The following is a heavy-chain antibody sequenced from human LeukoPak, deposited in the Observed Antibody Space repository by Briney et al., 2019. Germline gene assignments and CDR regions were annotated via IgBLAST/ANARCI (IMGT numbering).Heavy chain of an antibody. J-gene: IGHJ4*02. Sequence: GRSLRLSCAASGFTFSSYGMHWVRQAPGKGLEWVSVIYSGGSTYYADSVKGRFTISRDNSKNTLYLQMNSLRAEDTAVYYCAGSIFGVQSFDYWGQGTLVTVSS. CDR1: GFTFSSYG. V-gene: IGHV3-66*01. D-gene: IGHD3-3*01. CDR3: AGSIFGVQSFDY. CDR2: IYSGGST.